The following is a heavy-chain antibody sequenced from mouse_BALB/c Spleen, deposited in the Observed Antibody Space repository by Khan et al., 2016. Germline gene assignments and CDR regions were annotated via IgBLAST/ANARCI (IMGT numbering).Heavy chain of an antibody. D-gene: IGHD2-4*01. J-gene: IGHJ3*01. V-gene: IGHV5-4*02. CDR2: ISDGGSYT. Sequence: EVELVESGGGLVKPGGSLKLSCAASGFTFSDYYMYWVRQTPEKRMEWVATISDGGSYTYYSDNVQGRFTISRDNAKNNLYLQRSRLNSEDTVMYYCAREGLRRGFAYWGQVTLVTVSA. CDR3: AREGLRRGFAY. CDR1: GFTFSDYY.